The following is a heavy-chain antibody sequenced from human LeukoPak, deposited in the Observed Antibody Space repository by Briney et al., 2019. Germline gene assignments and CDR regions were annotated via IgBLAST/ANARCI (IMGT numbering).Heavy chain of an antibody. CDR2: INWNGGST. CDR1: GFTFDDYG. J-gene: IGHJ3*02. V-gene: IGHV3-20*04. CDR3: ARDRFFDADSSVFDI. D-gene: IGHD3-22*01. Sequence: PGGSLRLSCAASGFTFDDYGMSWVRQAPGKGLEWVSGINWNGGSTGYADSVKGRFTISRDNAKNSLYLQMNSLRAEDTAVYYCARDRFFDADSSVFDIWGQGTMVTVSP.